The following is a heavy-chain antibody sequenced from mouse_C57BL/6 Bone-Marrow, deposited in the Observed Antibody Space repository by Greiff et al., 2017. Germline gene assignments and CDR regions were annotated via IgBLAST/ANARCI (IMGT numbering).Heavy chain of an antibody. CDR1: GFNIKDDY. D-gene: IGHD3-3*01. V-gene: IGHV14-4*01. J-gene: IGHJ3*01. CDR3: TRDGGFAY. CDR2: IDPENGDT. Sequence: EVQLQQSGAELVRPGASVKLSCTASGFNIKDDYMHWVKQRPEQGLEWIGWIDPENGDTEYASKFQGKATITADTSSNTAYLQLSSLTSVDTAVYYCTRDGGFAYRGQGTLVTVSA.